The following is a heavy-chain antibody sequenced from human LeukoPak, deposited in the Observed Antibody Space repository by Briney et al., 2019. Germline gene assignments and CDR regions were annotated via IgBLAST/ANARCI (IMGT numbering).Heavy chain of an antibody. Sequence: GGSLRLSCAASGFTFSSYAMTWVRQAPGKGLEWVSTISGSGGSTYYADSVKGRFTISRDNSKDTVYLQVNSLRAEDTAVYYCAKDSRSPPYCFDFWGQGTLVTVSS. CDR2: ISGSGGST. V-gene: IGHV3-23*01. CDR3: AKDSRSPPYCFDF. J-gene: IGHJ4*02. CDR1: GFTFSSYA.